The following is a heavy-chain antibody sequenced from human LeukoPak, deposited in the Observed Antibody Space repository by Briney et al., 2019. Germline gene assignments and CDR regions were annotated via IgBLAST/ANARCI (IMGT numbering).Heavy chain of an antibody. J-gene: IGHJ2*01. Sequence: PGGSLRLSCAASGFTFSTYAMTWVRQTPGKGLEWVSGIGGSGSNINYADFVKGRFTISRDNSQNKLYLQMNSLRAEDTALCYCAKGSGRIVVVTAYLYFDLWGRGTLVTVSS. CDR2: IGGSGSNI. CDR3: AKGSGRIVVVTAYLYFDL. CDR1: GFTFSTYA. V-gene: IGHV3-23*01. D-gene: IGHD2-21*02.